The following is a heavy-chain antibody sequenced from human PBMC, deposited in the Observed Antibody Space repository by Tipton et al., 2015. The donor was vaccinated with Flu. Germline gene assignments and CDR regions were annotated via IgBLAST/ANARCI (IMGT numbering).Heavy chain of an antibody. CDR3: AALPGGSYTYYFDY. CDR2: INPNSGGT. Sequence: QLVQSGPEVKKPGASVKVSCKASGYTFTGYYMHWVRQAPGQGLEWMGRINPNSGGTNYAQKFQGRVTMTRDTSISTAYMELSRLRSDDTAVYYCAALPGGSYTYYFDYWGQGTLVTVSS. V-gene: IGHV1-2*06. J-gene: IGHJ4*02. CDR1: GYTFTGYY. D-gene: IGHD1-26*01.